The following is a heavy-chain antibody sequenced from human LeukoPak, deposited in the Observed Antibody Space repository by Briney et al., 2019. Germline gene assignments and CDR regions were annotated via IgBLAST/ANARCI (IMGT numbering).Heavy chain of an antibody. D-gene: IGHD6-13*01. CDR1: GFIVSSYE. V-gene: IGHV3-48*03. CDR2: INSGGTV. J-gene: IGHJ3*02. Sequence: GGSLRLSCAASGFIVSSYETGWVRQAPGKGLEWLSYINSGGTVYYADSVKGRFTFSRDNAKNSLYLHMNSLRAEDTALYYCARFSSTWYVAFDMWGQGAMVTVSS. CDR3: ARFSSTWYVAFDM.